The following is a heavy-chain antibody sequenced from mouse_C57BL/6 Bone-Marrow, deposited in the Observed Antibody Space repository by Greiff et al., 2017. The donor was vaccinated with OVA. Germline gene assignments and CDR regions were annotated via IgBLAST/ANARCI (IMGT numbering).Heavy chain of an antibody. J-gene: IGHJ4*01. D-gene: IGHD4-1*02. CDR1: GYTFTSYW. Sequence: QVQLQQSGAELAKPGASVTLSCKASGYTFTSYWLHWVKQRPGQGLAWIGYINPSSGYTKYNQKFKDKATLTADKSSSTAYMQLSNLTYEDSAVYYCAGSTGTGAMDDWGQGTTVTVSS. CDR3: AGSTGTGAMDD. V-gene: IGHV1-7*01. CDR2: INPSSGYT.